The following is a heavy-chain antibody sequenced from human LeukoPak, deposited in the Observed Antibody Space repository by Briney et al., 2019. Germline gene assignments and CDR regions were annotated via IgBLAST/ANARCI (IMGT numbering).Heavy chain of an antibody. CDR3: ARDHSSGWYVDY. V-gene: IGHV3-30-3*01. Sequence: PGGSLRLSCAASGFTFGSYAMHWVRQAPGKGLEWVAVISYDGSNKYYADSVKGRFTISRDNSKNTLYLQMNSLRAEDTAVYYCARDHSSGWYVDYWGQGTLVTVSS. CDR2: ISYDGSNK. CDR1: GFTFGSYA. D-gene: IGHD6-19*01. J-gene: IGHJ4*02.